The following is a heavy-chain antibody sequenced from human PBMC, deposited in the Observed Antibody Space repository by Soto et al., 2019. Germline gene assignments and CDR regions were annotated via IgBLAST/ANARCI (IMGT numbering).Heavy chain of an antibody. CDR1: GGSISSGGYY. V-gene: IGHV4-31*03. D-gene: IGHD3-10*02. J-gene: IGHJ5*02. Sequence: SETLSLTCTVSGGSISSGGYYWSWIRQHPGKGLEWIGYIYYSGSTYYNPSLKSRVTISVDTSKNQFSLKLSSVTAADTAVYYWARTLFGWGIWFDPWGQGTLVTVSS. CDR3: ARTLFGWGIWFDP. CDR2: IYYSGST.